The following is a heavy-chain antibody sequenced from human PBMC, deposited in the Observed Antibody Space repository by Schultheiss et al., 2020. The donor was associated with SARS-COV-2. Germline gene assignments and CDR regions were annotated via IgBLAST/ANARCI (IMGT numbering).Heavy chain of an antibody. CDR3: ARDHIAVAGGSEYFQH. V-gene: IGHV1-69*06. CDR1: GGTFSSHS. CDR2: IIPIFGTA. J-gene: IGHJ1*01. D-gene: IGHD6-19*01. Sequence: SVKVSCKASGGTFSSHSVSWVRQAPGQGLEWMGGIIPIFGTANYAQKFQGRVTITADKSTSTAYMELSSLRSDDTAVYYCARDHIAVAGGSEYFQHWGQGTVVTVSS.